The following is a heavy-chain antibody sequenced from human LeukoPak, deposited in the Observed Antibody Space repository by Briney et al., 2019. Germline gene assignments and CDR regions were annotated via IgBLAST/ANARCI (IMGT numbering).Heavy chain of an antibody. CDR3: ARDSGSYRGFDY. CDR1: GFTFSSYE. V-gene: IGHV3-48*03. D-gene: IGHD1-26*01. CDR2: ISSSGSTI. Sequence: PGGSLRLSCAASGFTFSSYEMNWVRQAPGKGLEWVSYISSSGSTIYYADSVKGRFTISRDNAKNSLYLQMNSLRAEDTAVYYCARDSGSYRGFDYWGQGTLVTVSS. J-gene: IGHJ4*02.